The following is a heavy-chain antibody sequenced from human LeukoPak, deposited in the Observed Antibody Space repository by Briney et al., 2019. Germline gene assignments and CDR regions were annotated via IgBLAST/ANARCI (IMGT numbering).Heavy chain of an antibody. CDR2: IYHSGST. V-gene: IGHV4-59*01. Sequence: SETLSLTCTVSDDSINTYYWSWIRQPPGKGLEWIGYIYHSGSTNYNPSLRSRVTISVDTSKSQLSLKLNSVTAADTAVYFCARVRWLHAYYSYYYMDVWGRGTTATVSS. J-gene: IGHJ6*03. D-gene: IGHD3-22*01. CDR1: DDSINTYY. CDR3: ARVRWLHAYYSYYYMDV.